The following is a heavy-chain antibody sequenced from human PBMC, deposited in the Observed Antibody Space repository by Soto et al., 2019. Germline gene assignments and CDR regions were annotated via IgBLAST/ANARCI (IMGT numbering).Heavy chain of an antibody. CDR3: AKGQAPFFSGSYRRVTGYYFDY. V-gene: IGHV4-34*01. CDR2: INHSGST. CDR1: GGSFSGYY. Sequence: PSETLSLTCAVYGGSFSGYYWSWIRQPPGKGLEWIGEINHSGSTNYNPSLKSRVTISVDTSKNQFSLKLSSVTAADTAVYYCAKGQAPFFSGSYRRVTGYYFDYWGQGTLVTVSS. D-gene: IGHD1-26*01. J-gene: IGHJ4*02.